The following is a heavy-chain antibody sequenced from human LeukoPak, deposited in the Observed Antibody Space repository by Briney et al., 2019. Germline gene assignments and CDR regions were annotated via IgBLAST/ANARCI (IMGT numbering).Heavy chain of an antibody. CDR2: IIPIFGTA. D-gene: IGHD3-3*01. Sequence: VASVKVSCKASGGTFSSYAISWVRQAPGQGLEWMGGIIPIFGTANYAQKFQGRVTITADESTSTAYMELSSLRSEDTAVYYCARTIFGVDMDYYYYYYMDVWGKGTTVTVSS. CDR1: GGTFSSYA. V-gene: IGHV1-69*13. J-gene: IGHJ6*03. CDR3: ARTIFGVDMDYYYYYYMDV.